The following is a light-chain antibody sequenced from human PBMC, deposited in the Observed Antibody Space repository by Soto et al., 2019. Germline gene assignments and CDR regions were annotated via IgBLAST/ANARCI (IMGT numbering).Light chain of an antibody. CDR1: SSDVGGYNY. V-gene: IGLV2-14*01. Sequence: QSALTQPASVSGSPGQSITISCTGTSSDVGGYNYVSWYQQHPGKAPKLMIYDVSNRPSGVSNRFSGSKSGNTASLTISGLQAEAEADYYCSSYTSSSYLVFGGGTKVTVL. CDR2: DVS. CDR3: SSYTSSSYLV. J-gene: IGLJ2*01.